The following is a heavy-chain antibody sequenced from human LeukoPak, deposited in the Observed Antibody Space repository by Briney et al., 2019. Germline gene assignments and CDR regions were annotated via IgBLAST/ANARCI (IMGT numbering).Heavy chain of an antibody. CDR1: GGSISSYY. Sequence: SETLSLTCTVSGGSISSYYWSWIRQPPGKGLEWIGYIYCSGSTNYNPSLKSRVTISVDTSKNQFSLKLSSVTAADTAVYYCARQLLWFGELGGMDVWGKGTTVTVSS. CDR3: ARQLLWFGELGGMDV. V-gene: IGHV4-59*01. CDR2: IYCSGST. J-gene: IGHJ6*04. D-gene: IGHD3-10*01.